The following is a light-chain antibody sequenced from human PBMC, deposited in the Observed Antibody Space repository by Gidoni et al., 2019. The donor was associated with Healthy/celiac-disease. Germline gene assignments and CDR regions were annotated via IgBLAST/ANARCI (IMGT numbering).Light chain of an antibody. J-gene: IGKJ4*01. Sequence: IVLTQSPGTLSLSPGERATLACRASQSVSSSYLAWYQQKPGQAPGLLIYGASSRATGIPDRLSGSGSGTDFTLTISKLEPEDFAVYYCQQYGSSPTTFGGGTKVEIK. CDR3: QQYGSSPTT. V-gene: IGKV3-20*01. CDR2: GAS. CDR1: QSVSSSY.